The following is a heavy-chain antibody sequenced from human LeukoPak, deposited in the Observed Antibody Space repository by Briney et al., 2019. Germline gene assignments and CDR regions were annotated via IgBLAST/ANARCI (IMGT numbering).Heavy chain of an antibody. V-gene: IGHV4-38-2*02. D-gene: IGHD3-22*01. CDR1: GYSISSGYY. J-gene: IGHJ4*02. CDR3: ARLYYDSSGYYQICYFDY. CDR2: IYHSGST. Sequence: SETLSLTCTVSGYSISSGYYWGWIRQPPGKGLEWIGTIYHSGSTYYNPSLKSRVTISVDTSKNQFSLNLSSVTAADTAVYYCARLYYDSSGYYQICYFDYWGQGTLVTVSS.